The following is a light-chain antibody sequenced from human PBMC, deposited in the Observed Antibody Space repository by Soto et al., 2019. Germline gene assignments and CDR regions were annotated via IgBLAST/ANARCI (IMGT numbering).Light chain of an antibody. Sequence: EIVLTQSPGTLSLSPGARATLSCRASQSVTSSYLAWYQQKPGQAPRLLIYGASSRATGIPDSFSGSGSGTDFTLTISRLEPEDLAVYYCQHYGSSRWTVGQGTKVEIK. CDR3: QHYGSSRWT. CDR2: GAS. J-gene: IGKJ1*01. CDR1: QSVTSSY. V-gene: IGKV3-20*01.